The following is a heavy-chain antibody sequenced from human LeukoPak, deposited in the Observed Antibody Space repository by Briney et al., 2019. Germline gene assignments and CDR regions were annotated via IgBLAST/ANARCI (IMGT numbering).Heavy chain of an antibody. CDR1: GFTFSSYA. D-gene: IGHD4/OR15-4a*01. CDR3: AKNDYLSYYGMDV. V-gene: IGHV3-23*01. Sequence: GGSLRLSCAASGFTFSSYAMSWVRQAPGKGLEWVSAISGSGGSTYYADSVKGRFTISRDNPKNTLYLQMNSLRAEDTAVYYCAKNDYLSYYGMDVWGQGTTVTVSS. J-gene: IGHJ6*02. CDR2: ISGSGGST.